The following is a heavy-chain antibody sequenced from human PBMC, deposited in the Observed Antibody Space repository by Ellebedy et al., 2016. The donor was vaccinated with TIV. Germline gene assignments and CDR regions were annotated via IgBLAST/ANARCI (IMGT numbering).Heavy chain of an antibody. CDR3: ATSDDLYGMDV. CDR2: IYYSGST. D-gene: IGHD1-1*01. V-gene: IGHV4-59*01. CDR1: GASISSYY. Sequence: MPSETLSLTCTVSGASISSYYWSWIRQPPGKGLEWIGNIYYSGSTNYNLSLKSRVTISVETYKNQFSLKLSSVTHADTAVYYCATSDDLYGMDVWGQGTTVTVSS. J-gene: IGHJ6*02.